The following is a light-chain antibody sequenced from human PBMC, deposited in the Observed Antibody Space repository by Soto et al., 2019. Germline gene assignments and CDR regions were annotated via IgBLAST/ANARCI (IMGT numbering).Light chain of an antibody. CDR1: QSVSSY. CDR3: QQYGSSPPGLT. Sequence: EIVLTQSPATLSLSPGERATLSCRASQSVSSYLAWYQQKPGQAPRLLIYDASNRATGIPARFSGSGSGTDFTLTISSLEPEDFAVYYCQQYGSSPPGLTFGGGIKVEIK. J-gene: IGKJ4*01. V-gene: IGKV3-11*01. CDR2: DAS.